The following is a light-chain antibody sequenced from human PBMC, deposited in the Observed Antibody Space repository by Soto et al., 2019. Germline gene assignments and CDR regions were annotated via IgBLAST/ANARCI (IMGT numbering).Light chain of an antibody. CDR1: QSVSSTY. CDR3: QQYGSSPPIT. J-gene: IGKJ3*01. CDR2: GAS. V-gene: IGKV3-20*01. Sequence: EIVLTQSPGTLSLSPVDRATLSCRASQSVSSTYLAWYQQKPVQDPSLLLYGASTRATGIPDRFSGSRSGPDFTPTISRLAPEDFAVYYCQQYGSSPPITFGPGTKVDIK.